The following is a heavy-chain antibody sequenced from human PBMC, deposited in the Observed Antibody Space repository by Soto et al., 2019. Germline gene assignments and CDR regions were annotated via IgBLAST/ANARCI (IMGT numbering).Heavy chain of an antibody. V-gene: IGHV1-46*01. J-gene: IGHJ5*02. CDR1: GYTFTSYY. CDR2: INPSGGST. CDR3: AGDHNRYKWFDP. Sequence: ASVKVSCKASGYTFTSYYMHWVRQAPGQGLEWMGIINPSGGSTSYAQKFQGRVTMTRDTSTSTVYMELSSLRSEDTAVYYCAGDHNRYKWFDPWGQGTLVTVSS. D-gene: IGHD1-1*01.